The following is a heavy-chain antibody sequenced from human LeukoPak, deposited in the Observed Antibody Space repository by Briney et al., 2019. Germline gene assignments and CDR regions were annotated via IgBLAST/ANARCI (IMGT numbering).Heavy chain of an antibody. J-gene: IGHJ4*02. V-gene: IGHV4-34*01. CDR3: ARAAGSGLIDY. Sequence: SETLSLTCSVYGGSFSDYYWSWIRQPPGKGLEWIGEINHSGSTNYNPSLKSRVTISVDTSKNQFSLKLTSVTAADTALYFCARAAGSGLIDYWGQGILVIVSS. CDR2: INHSGST. CDR1: GGSFSDYY. D-gene: IGHD6-19*01.